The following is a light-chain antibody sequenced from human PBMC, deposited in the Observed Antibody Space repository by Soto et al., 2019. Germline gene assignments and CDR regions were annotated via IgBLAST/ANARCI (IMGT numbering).Light chain of an antibody. V-gene: IGLV2-14*01. CDR3: SSYTNINTRACV. CDR2: EVT. Sequence: QSVLTQPASVSGSPGQSITISCTGTSGDIGSYNRVSWYQQHPGKAPKLIIYEVTDRPSGVSNRFSGSKSGNTASLTISGLQAEDQAEYYCSSYTNINTRACVLGNGTKVTVL. J-gene: IGLJ1*01. CDR1: SGDIGSYNR.